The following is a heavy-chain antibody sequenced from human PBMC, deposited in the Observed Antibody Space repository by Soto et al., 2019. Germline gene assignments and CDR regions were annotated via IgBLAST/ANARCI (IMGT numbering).Heavy chain of an antibody. Sequence: LRLSCAASGFTVSYYSMHWLRQAPGKGLEWVAVVSYDGNIEYYADSVKGRFSISRDNSKDTLNLQMDNLRVEDTAVYFCSRQYCSDSTCYYYNGMDVWGQGTTVTVSS. D-gene: IGHD2-15*01. CDR2: VSYDGNIE. V-gene: IGHV3-30-3*01. CDR3: SRQYCSDSTCYYYNGMDV. CDR1: GFTVSYYS. J-gene: IGHJ6*02.